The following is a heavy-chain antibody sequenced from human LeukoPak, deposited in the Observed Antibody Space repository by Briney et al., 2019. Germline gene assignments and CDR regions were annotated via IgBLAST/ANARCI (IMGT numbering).Heavy chain of an antibody. CDR1: GYTFTGYY. Sequence: ASVKVSCKASGYTFTGYYMYWVRQAPGQGLEWMGWINPNSGGTNYAQKFQGRVTMTRDTSISTAYMELSRLRSDDTAVYYCARAVPAAVTNWFDPWGQGTLVTVSS. D-gene: IGHD2-2*01. CDR2: INPNSGGT. CDR3: ARAVPAAVTNWFDP. J-gene: IGHJ5*02. V-gene: IGHV1-2*02.